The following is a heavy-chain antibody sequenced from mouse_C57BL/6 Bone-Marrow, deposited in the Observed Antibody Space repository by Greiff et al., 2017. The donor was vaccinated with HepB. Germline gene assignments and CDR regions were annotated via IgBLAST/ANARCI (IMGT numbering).Heavy chain of an antibody. V-gene: IGHV1-61*01. CDR1: GYTFTSYW. D-gene: IGHD3-3*01. CDR3: AREGGLKYAMDY. Sequence: VQLQQPGAELVRPGSSVKLSCKASGYTFTSYWMDWVKQRPGQGLEWIGNIYPSDSETHYNQKFKDKATLTVDKSSSTAYMQLSSLTSEDSAVYYCAREGGLKYAMDYWGQGTSVTVSS. J-gene: IGHJ4*01. CDR2: IYPSDSET.